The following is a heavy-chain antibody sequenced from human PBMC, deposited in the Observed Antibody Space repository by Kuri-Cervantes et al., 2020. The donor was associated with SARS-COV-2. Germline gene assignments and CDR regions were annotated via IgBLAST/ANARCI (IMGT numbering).Heavy chain of an antibody. Sequence: GESLKISCTASGFAFSNYWMHWFRQAPGKGLVWVSRSNLDGGVTSYADSVKGRFTLSRDNAKNTLYLQMNGLGAEDTAVYYYTRGHCSGGYCDYYFAMDVWGQGTTVTVSS. CDR2: SNLDGGVT. J-gene: IGHJ6*02. V-gene: IGHV3-74*01. CDR3: TRGHCSGGYCDYYFAMDV. CDR1: GFAFSNYW. D-gene: IGHD2-15*01.